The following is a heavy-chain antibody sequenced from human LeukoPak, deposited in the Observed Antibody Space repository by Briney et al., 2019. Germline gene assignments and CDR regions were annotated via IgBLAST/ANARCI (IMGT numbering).Heavy chain of an antibody. CDR2: ISSSGSTI. Sequence: GRSLRLSCAASGFTFSSYEMNWVRQAPGKGLEWVSYISSSGSTIYYADSVKGRFTISRDNAENSLFLQMNSLRVEDTAIYYCARSVGGYFYFYMDVWGKGTTVTISS. V-gene: IGHV3-48*03. J-gene: IGHJ6*03. D-gene: IGHD1-26*01. CDR1: GFTFSSYE. CDR3: ARSVGGYFYFYMDV.